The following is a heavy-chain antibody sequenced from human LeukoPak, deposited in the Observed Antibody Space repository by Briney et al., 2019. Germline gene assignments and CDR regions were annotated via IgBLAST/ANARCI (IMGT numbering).Heavy chain of an antibody. CDR3: ARASSYQLLGGGCDY. CDR2: IKQDGSEK. CDR1: GFTFSSYW. Sequence: GGSLRLSCAVSGFTFSSYWMSWVRQAPGKGLEWVANIKQDGSEKYYLDFVKGRFTISRDNAKNSVYLQMNSLRVEDTAVYYCARASSYQLLGGGCDYWGPRTLVTLSS. V-gene: IGHV3-7*04. J-gene: IGHJ4*02. D-gene: IGHD2-2*01.